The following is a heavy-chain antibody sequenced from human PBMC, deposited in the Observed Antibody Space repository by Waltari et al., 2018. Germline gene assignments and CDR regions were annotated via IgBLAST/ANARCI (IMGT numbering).Heavy chain of an antibody. V-gene: IGHV5-51*01. J-gene: IGHJ3*02. CDR2: NFPGDSDT. CDR1: GYRFNSYW. CDR3: VRQQQLFLSGAFDI. Sequence: EVQLLQSGAELKKPGESLKISCQGSGYRFNSYWVGGVRQMPGKGLEWMGINFPGDSDTKYSPSFQGQVTISVDTSISTAYLQWSSLNASDTAIFFCVRQQQLFLSGAFDIWGQGTLVTVSA. D-gene: IGHD1-1*01.